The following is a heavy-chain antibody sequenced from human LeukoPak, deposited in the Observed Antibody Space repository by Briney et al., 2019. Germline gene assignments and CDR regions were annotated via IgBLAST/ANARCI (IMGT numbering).Heavy chain of an antibody. CDR2: ISGRNYYA. D-gene: IGHD3-10*01. J-gene: IGHJ4*02. CDR3: ARGSLTDYGSRSYPFSLDF. Sequence: GASVKVSCKASGYTFTGYYMHWVRQAPGQGLEWVGWISGRNYYASYAQNVQGRVTMTADASTTTVYMELRSLKSDDTAVYYCARGSLTDYGSRSYPFSLDFWGQGTLVTVSS. V-gene: IGHV1-18*04. CDR1: GYTFTGYY.